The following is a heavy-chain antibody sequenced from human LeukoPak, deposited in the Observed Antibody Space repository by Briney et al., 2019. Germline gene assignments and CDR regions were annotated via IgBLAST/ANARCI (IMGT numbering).Heavy chain of an antibody. D-gene: IGHD6-19*01. CDR2: INPNSGGT. J-gene: IGHJ6*02. Sequence: ASVKVSCKASGYTFTGYYMHWVRQAPGQGLEWMGWINPNSGGTNYAQKFQGRVTMTRDTSISTAYMELSRLRSDDTAVYYCASSSGWYYYYYGMDVWGQGTTVTVSS. CDR3: ASSSGWYYYYYGMDV. CDR1: GYTFTGYY. V-gene: IGHV1-2*02.